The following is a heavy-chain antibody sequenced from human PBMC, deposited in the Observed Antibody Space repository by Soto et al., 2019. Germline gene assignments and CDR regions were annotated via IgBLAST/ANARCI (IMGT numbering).Heavy chain of an antibody. J-gene: IGHJ6*02. CDR3: ARDYSGYSGYHYYDMDV. Sequence: GGSLRLSCAVSGFTVNSDYMTWVRQAPGKGLEWVAVIYSGGSTYYADSVRGRFTISRDNSKNTVYLQMSSLRAEDTAAYYCARDYSGYSGYHYYDMDVWGQGTTATVSS. CDR1: GFTVNSDY. V-gene: IGHV3-53*01. CDR2: IYSGGST. D-gene: IGHD5-12*01.